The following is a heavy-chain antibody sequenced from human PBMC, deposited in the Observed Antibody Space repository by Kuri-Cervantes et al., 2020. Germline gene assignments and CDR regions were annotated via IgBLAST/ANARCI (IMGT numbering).Heavy chain of an antibody. CDR2: IKQDGSEK. CDR1: GFTFSSYW. D-gene: IGHD4-17*01. V-gene: IGHV3-7*01. CDR3: ARSPNDYGDYYYYYGMDV. Sequence: GESLKISCAASGFTFSSYWMSWVRQAPGKGLEWVANIKQDGSEKYYVDSVKGRFTISRDNAKNSLYLQMNSLRAEDTAVYYCARSPNDYGDYYYYYGMDVWGQGTTVTVSS. J-gene: IGHJ6*02.